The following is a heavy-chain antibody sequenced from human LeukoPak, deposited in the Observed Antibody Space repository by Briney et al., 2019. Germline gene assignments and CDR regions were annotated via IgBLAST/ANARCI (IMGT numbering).Heavy chain of an antibody. Sequence: SETLSLTCAVSDDSFSSHYWTWIRQPPGKGLEWIGYISCIGSTNYNPSLKSRVTISIDTSKNQFSLKLSSATAADTAVYYCARDLVTVTKGFDIWGQGTMVSVSS. D-gene: IGHD4-17*01. J-gene: IGHJ3*02. V-gene: IGHV4-59*11. CDR2: ISCIGST. CDR3: ARDLVTVTKGFDI. CDR1: DDSFSSHY.